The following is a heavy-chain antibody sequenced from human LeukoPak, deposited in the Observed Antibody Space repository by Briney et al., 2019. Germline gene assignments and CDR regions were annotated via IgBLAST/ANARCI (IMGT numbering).Heavy chain of an antibody. D-gene: IGHD4-17*01. V-gene: IGHV3-64*01. Sequence: GGSLRLSCAASGFTFSSYAMHWVRQAPGKGVEYVSAISSNGGSTYYANSVKGRFTISRDNSKNTLYVQMGSLRAEDMAVYYCARADSPNGDQAAFDIWGQGTMVTVSS. J-gene: IGHJ3*02. CDR2: ISSNGGST. CDR3: ARADSPNGDQAAFDI. CDR1: GFTFSSYA.